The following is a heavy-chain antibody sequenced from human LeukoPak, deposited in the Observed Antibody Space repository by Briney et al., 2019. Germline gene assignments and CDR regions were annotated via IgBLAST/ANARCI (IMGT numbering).Heavy chain of an antibody. J-gene: IGHJ6*02. CDR3: ASGLYGMDV. CDR2: IYSGGRT. V-gene: IGHV3-66*01. CDR1: GFTVSSSY. Sequence: TGGSLRLSCAASGFTVSSSYMSWVRQAPGKGLEWVSVIYSGGRTSYADSVKGRFTISRDNSKNTLYLQMSSLRAEDTAVYYCASGLYGMDVWGQGTTVTVSS. D-gene: IGHD2-21*01.